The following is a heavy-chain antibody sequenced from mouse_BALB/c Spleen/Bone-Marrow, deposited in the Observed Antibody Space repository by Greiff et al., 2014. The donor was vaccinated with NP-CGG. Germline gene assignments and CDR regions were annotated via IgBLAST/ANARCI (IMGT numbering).Heavy chain of an antibody. J-gene: IGHJ1*01. CDR3: ARGGNDYDGYWYFDV. Sequence: VQLQQSGAELVKPGASVKLSCKASGYTFTSYWMHWVKQRPGQGLEWTGEIDPSDSYTNYNQKFKGKATLTVDKSSSTAYMQLSSLTSEDSAVYYYARGGNDYDGYWYFDVWGAGTTVTVSS. V-gene: IGHV1-69*02. D-gene: IGHD2-4*01. CDR1: GYTFTSYW. CDR2: IDPSDSYT.